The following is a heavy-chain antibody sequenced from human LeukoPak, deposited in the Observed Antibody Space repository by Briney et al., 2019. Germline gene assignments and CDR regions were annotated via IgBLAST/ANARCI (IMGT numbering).Heavy chain of an antibody. Sequence: ASVKVSCKASGYTFTGYYMHWVRQAPGQGLEWMGWINPNSGGTNYAQKFQGRVTMTRDTSISTAYMELSRLRSDDTAVYYCARTRYQLLPSDAFDIWGQGTMVTVSS. V-gene: IGHV1-2*02. J-gene: IGHJ3*02. D-gene: IGHD2-2*01. CDR1: GYTFTGYY. CDR2: INPNSGGT. CDR3: ARTRYQLLPSDAFDI.